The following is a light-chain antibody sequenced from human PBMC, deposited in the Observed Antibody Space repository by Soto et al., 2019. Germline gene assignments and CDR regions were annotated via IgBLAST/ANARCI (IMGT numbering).Light chain of an antibody. V-gene: IGKV3-20*01. CDR2: GAS. J-gene: IGKJ1*01. Sequence: EIVLTQSPGTLSLSPGERATLSCRASQSVNSRLACXQHKPGQAPRLLISGASSRATGIPDRFSGSGSATDFTLSISRLEPEDFAVYYCQQYGRSPRTFGQGTKV. CDR1: QSVNSR. CDR3: QQYGRSPRT.